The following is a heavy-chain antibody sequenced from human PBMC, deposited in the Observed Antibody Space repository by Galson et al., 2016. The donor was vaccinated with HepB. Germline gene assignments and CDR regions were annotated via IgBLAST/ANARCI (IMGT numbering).Heavy chain of an antibody. J-gene: IGHJ4*02. Sequence: QSGAEVKKPGESLKISCKGSGYSFTSYWIGWVRQMPGKGLEWMGIIYPGDSHTPYSPSFQGQVTMPADRSINTAYLQWSSLKASDTAMFYCARLLGGYSGFDYFDYWGQGTLVTVSS. CDR3: ARLLGGYSGFDYFDY. V-gene: IGHV5-51*03. CDR1: GYSFTSYW. D-gene: IGHD5-12*01. CDR2: IYPGDSHT.